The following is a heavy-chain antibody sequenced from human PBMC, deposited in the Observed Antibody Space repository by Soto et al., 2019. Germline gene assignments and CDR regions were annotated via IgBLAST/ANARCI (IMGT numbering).Heavy chain of an antibody. CDR2: IYYSGST. J-gene: IGHJ5*02. V-gene: IGHV4-39*01. D-gene: IGHD6-19*01. CDR1: GGSISSSSYY. Sequence: SETLSLTCTVSGGSISSSSYYWGWIRQPPGKGLEWIGSIYYSGSTYYNPSLKSRVTISVDTSKNQFSLKLSSVTAADTAVYYCGIAVAGTSGWFDPWGQGTLVTVSS. CDR3: GIAVAGTSGWFDP.